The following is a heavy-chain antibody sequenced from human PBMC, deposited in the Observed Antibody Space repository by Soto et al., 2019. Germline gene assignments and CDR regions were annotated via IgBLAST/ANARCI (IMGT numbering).Heavy chain of an antibody. CDR3: ARVSASGWHVNGRDYFDS. D-gene: IGHD6-19*01. CDR2: ISSREVTV. J-gene: IGHJ4*02. V-gene: IGHV3-11*01. Sequence: KPGGSLRLSCAASGFTFSNYYMTWIRQAPGKGLECLSYISSREVTVYYADSVKGRFTISRDNTKNSLYLQMTTLRDEDTAVYYCARVSASGWHVNGRDYFDSWGQGTLVTVSS. CDR1: GFTFSNYY.